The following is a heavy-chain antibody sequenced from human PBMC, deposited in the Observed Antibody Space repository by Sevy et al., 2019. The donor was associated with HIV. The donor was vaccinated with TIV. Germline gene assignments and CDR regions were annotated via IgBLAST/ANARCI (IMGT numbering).Heavy chain of an antibody. Sequence: ASVKVSCKASGGIFRSNAISWVRQAPGQGLEWMGGIIAVFGTTNYAQKFQGRVTVSADESRSTAYTELSSLRSEDTAVYYCARDKYYYVSGSFDYWGQGTQVTVSS. CDR2: IIAVFGTT. J-gene: IGHJ4*01. CDR3: ARDKYYYVSGSFDY. V-gene: IGHV1-69*13. D-gene: IGHD3-10*01. CDR1: GGIFRSNA.